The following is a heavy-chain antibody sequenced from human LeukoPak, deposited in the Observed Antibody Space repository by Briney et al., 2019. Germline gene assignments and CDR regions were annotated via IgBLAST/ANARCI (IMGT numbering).Heavy chain of an antibody. J-gene: IGHJ5*02. V-gene: IGHV4-34*01. D-gene: IGHD6-19*01. Sequence: SETLSLTCAVYGGSFSGYYWSWIRQPPGKGLEWIGEINHSGSTNYNPSLKSRVTISVDTSKNQFSLKLSSVTAADTAVYYCARRRQYSSGWVSRWFDPWGQGTLVTVSS. CDR1: GGSFSGYY. CDR2: INHSGST. CDR3: ARRRQYSSGWVSRWFDP.